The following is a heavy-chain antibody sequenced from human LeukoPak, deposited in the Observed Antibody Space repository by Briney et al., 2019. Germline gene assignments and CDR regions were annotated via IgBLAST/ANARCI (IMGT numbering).Heavy chain of an antibody. CDR2: IIPILGIA. V-gene: IGHV1-69*04. D-gene: IGHD6-13*01. CDR1: GGTFSSYA. Sequence: SVKVSCKASGGTFSSYAISWVRQAPGQGLEWMGRIIPILGIANYAQKFQGRVTITADKSTSTAYMELSSLRSEDTAVYYCAREYSSSWYPSPGSGGWFDPWGQGTLVTVSS. CDR3: AREYSSSWYPSPGSGGWFDP. J-gene: IGHJ5*02.